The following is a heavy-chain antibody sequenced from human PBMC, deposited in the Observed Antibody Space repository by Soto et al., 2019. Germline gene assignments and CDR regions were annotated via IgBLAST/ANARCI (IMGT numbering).Heavy chain of an antibody. CDR1: GFTFSHFA. V-gene: IGHV3-30-3*01. J-gene: IGHJ5*02. CDR2: ISYDGSKK. CDR3: ARDVAGKNWFDP. Sequence: QVQLMESGGGVVQPGRSLRLSCAASGFTFSHFAMHWVRRAPGKGLEWVAIISYDGSKKYYGDSVKARFTTSRDNSKNTLFLHMNSLRAEDTAIYYCARDVAGKNWFDPWGQGTQVTVSS. D-gene: IGHD6-19*01.